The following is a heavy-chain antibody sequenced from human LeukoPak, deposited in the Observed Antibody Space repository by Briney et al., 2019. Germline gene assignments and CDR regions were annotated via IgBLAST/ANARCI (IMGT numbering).Heavy chain of an antibody. V-gene: IGHV3-23*01. D-gene: IGHD5-18*01. J-gene: IGHJ6*03. CDR1: GFTFSSYG. CDR3: AKGYSYGYGYYYYMDV. Sequence: GGTLRLSCAASGFTFSSYGMSWIRQAPGKGLEWVSAISGSGGSTYYADSVKGRFTISRDNSKNKLYLQMNSLRAEDTAVYYCAKGYSYGYGYYYYMDVWGKGTTVTISS. CDR2: ISGSGGST.